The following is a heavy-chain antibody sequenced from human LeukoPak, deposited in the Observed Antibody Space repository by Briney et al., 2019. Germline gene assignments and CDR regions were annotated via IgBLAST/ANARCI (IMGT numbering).Heavy chain of an antibody. V-gene: IGHV4-34*01. Sequence: PSETLSLTCAVCGGSLCVYYASCIPQPPRKGLEWVGEINHSGSTNYNLSLKSRVTIPADTSKKQSSLNLNSLTAEHTAGHYCAGGLRYREDFQHWGQGTLVTVSS. J-gene: IGHJ1*01. CDR3: AGGLRYREDFQH. D-gene: IGHD1-26*01. CDR2: INHSGST. CDR1: GGSLCVYY.